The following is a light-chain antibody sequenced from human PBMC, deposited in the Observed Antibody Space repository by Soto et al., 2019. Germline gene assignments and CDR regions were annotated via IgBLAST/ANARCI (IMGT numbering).Light chain of an antibody. CDR1: SSDVGASNY. V-gene: IGLV2-11*01. CDR3: CSHAGSYTYV. J-gene: IGLJ1*01. Sequence: QSVLTQPRSVSGSPGQSVAISCTGTSSDVGASNYVSWYQQHPGKAPKVKIYEVSKRPSGVPDRFSGSKSGNTASLTISGLQAEDEGDYYCCSHAGSYTYVFGTGTKLTVL. CDR2: EVS.